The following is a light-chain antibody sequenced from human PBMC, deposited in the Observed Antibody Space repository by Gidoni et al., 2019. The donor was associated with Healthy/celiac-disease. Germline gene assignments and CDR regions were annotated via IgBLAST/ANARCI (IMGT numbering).Light chain of an antibody. V-gene: IGKV1-27*01. Sequence: DIQMTQSPPSLSASVGDRVTITCRASQGISNYLAWYQQKPGKVPKLLIYAASTLQSGVPSRFSGSGSGTDFTLTISSLQPEDVATYYCQKYNSARALTFXGXTKVEIK. CDR1: QGISNY. CDR2: AAS. CDR3: QKYNSARALT. J-gene: IGKJ4*01.